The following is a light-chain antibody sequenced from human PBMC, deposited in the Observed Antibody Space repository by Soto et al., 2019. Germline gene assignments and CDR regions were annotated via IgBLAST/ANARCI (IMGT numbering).Light chain of an antibody. J-gene: IGKJ3*01. Sequence: SVLTQSHGTLSLSPGERATLSCRASQSVSSRYLAWYQQKRGQPPRLLIYGASTRATGIPDRFSGSGSGTDFTLTISSLEPEDFAVYYCQQRSDSVTFCPGTKVDI. CDR3: QQRSDSVT. CDR2: GAS. V-gene: IGKV3D-20*02. CDR1: QSVSSRY.